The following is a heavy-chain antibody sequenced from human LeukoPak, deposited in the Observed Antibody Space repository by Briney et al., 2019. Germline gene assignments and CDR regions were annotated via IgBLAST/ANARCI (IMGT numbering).Heavy chain of an antibody. J-gene: IGHJ4*02. CDR1: GFTFSGSA. CDR2: IRSKANSYAT. CDR3: SRTINDYGDYVVDY. Sequence: GGSLRLSCAASGFTFSGSAMHWVRRASGKGLEWAGRIRSKANSYATAYAASVKGRSAISRDDSKNTAYLQMNSLKTEDTAVYYCSRTINDYGDYVVDYWGQGTLVTVSS. D-gene: IGHD4-17*01. V-gene: IGHV3-73*01.